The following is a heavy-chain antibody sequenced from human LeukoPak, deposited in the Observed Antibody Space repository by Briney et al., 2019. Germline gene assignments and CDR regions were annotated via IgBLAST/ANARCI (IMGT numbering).Heavy chain of an antibody. CDR3: ARALGDY. V-gene: IGHV4-39*07. Sequence: SETLSLTCTVSGGSISSGSYYWGWIRQPPGKGLEWIGSIYYSGSTYYNPSLKSRVTISVDTSKNQFSLKLSSVTAADTAVYYCARALGDYWGQGTLVTVSS. J-gene: IGHJ4*02. CDR2: IYYSGST. CDR1: GGSISSGSYY.